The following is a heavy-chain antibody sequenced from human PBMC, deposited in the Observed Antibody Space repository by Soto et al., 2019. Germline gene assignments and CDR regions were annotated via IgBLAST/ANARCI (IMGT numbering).Heavy chain of an antibody. V-gene: IGHV1-46*01. J-gene: IGHJ6*02. CDR1: GYTFTSYY. CDR3: ARESGSYYSGHYYYGMDV. CDR2: INPSGGST. Sequence: QVQLVQSGAEVKKPGASVKVSCKASGYTFTSYYMHWVRQAPGQGLEWMGIINPSGGSTSYAQKFQGRVTMTRDTSTSTVYMELSSLRSEDTAVYYCARESGSYYSGHYYYGMDVWGQGTTVTVSS. D-gene: IGHD1-26*01.